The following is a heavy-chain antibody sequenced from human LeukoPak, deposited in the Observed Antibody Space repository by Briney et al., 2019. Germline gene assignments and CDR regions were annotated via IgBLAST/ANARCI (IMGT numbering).Heavy chain of an antibody. CDR1: GYTFTGYY. Sequence: GGSVKVSCKASGYTFTGYYMHWVRQAPGQGLEWMGWINPNSGGTNYAQKFQGRVTMTRDTSISTAYMELSRLRSDDTAVYYCARDRLQYVAAAGTRMWFDPWGQGTQVTVSS. J-gene: IGHJ5*02. CDR3: ARDRLQYVAAAGTRMWFDP. V-gene: IGHV1-2*02. D-gene: IGHD6-13*01. CDR2: INPNSGGT.